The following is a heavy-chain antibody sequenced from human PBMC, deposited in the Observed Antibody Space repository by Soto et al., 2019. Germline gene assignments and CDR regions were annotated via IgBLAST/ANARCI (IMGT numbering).Heavy chain of an antibody. CDR2: IYYSGST. D-gene: IGHD3-9*01. V-gene: IGHV4-59*01. CDR3: ARGPSWEGGYDILTGYPGGFDP. J-gene: IGHJ5*02. CDR1: GGSISSYY. Sequence: PSETLSLTCTVSGGSISSYYWSWIRQPPGKGLEWIGYIYYSGSTNYNPSLKSRVTISVDTSKNQFSLKLSSVTAADTAVYYCARGPSWEGGYDILTGYPGGFDPWGQGTLVTVSS.